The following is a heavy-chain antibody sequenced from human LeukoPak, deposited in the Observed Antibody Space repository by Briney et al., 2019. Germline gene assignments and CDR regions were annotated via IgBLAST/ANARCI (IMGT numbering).Heavy chain of an antibody. D-gene: IGHD1-7*01. V-gene: IGHV3-33*01. Sequence: QPGGSLRLSCAASGFTFSSYVMHWVRQAPGKGLEWVAVIWYDGSNKYYADSVKGRFTISRDNSKNTLYLQMNSLRAEDTAVYYCVRGPHPRYNWNYGRYFDYWGQGTLVTVSS. CDR1: GFTFSSYV. CDR2: IWYDGSNK. J-gene: IGHJ4*02. CDR3: VRGPHPRYNWNYGRYFDY.